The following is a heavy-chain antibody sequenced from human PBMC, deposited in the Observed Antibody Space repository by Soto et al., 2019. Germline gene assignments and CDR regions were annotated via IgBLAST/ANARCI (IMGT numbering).Heavy chain of an antibody. J-gene: IGHJ4*02. D-gene: IGHD2-15*01. V-gene: IGHV4-30-4*01. CDR3: ARVADCSGGRCYFSVDY. Sequence: QVQLQESGPGLVKPSQTLSLTCTVSGGSISSGDYYWSWIRQPPGKGLEWIGYIYYSGSTYYNPSLQRRVTSSVDTSKNQFSLKLGSVTAADTAVYYCARVADCSGGRCYFSVDYWGQGTLVTVSS. CDR2: IYYSGST. CDR1: GGSISSGDYY.